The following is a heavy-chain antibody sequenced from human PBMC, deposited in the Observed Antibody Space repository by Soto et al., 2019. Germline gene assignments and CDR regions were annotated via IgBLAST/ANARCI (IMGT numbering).Heavy chain of an antibody. V-gene: IGHV3-21*01. D-gene: IGHD1-1*01. CDR2: IGSSSTYI. CDR3: ATNVVATTRALDI. J-gene: IGHJ3*02. CDR1: GFTFSSYS. Sequence: EVQLVESGGGLVKPGGSLRLSCADSGFTFSSYSMNWVRQAPGKGLAWVSYIGSSSTYIYYADSVKGRFTISRDNAKNSLYLQRHSLRAEDTAVYYCATNVVATTRALDIWGQGTMVTVSS.